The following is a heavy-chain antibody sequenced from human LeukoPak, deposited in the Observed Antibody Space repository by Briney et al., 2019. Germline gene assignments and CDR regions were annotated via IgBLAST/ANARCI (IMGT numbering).Heavy chain of an antibody. Sequence: GGALRLSCAASGFTFSNFWMTWVRQAPGKGLEWVANTKEDDSEKYYVDSVRGRFTTSRDNAKNSLYLQMNSLRAEDTAVYYCARLHSGRYYGDAFDIWGQGTMVTVSS. D-gene: IGHD1-26*01. CDR3: ARLHSGRYYGDAFDI. J-gene: IGHJ3*02. CDR2: TKEDDSEK. V-gene: IGHV3-7*03. CDR1: GFTFSNFW.